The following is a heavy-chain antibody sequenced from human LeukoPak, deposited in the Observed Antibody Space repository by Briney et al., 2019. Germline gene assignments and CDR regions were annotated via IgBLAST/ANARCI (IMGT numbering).Heavy chain of an antibody. V-gene: IGHV4-34*01. D-gene: IGHD1-7*01. CDR3: ARVTGTIFDY. CDR2: INHDGTT. J-gene: IGHJ4*02. CDR1: GGSFSGYY. Sequence: KPSETLSLTCAAYGGSFSGYYWSWIRQPPEKGLEWIGEINHDGTTTYNPSLKSRVTISVDTSKRQFSLRLSSVTAADTAVYYCARVTGTIFDYWGQGTLVTVSS.